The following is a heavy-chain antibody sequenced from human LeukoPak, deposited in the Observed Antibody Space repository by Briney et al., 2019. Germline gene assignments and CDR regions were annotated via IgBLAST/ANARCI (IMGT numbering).Heavy chain of an antibody. CDR1: GFTFSSYA. CDR3: AKEGYYDSSGYYYLNYYYMDV. CDR2: IRYDGSNK. Sequence: GGSLRLSCAASGFTFSSYAMHWVRQAPGKGLEWVAFIRYDGSNKYYADSVKGRFTISRDNSKNTLYLQMDSLRAEDTAVYYCAKEGYYDSSGYYYLNYYYMDVWGKGTTVTISS. J-gene: IGHJ6*03. V-gene: IGHV3-30*02. D-gene: IGHD3-22*01.